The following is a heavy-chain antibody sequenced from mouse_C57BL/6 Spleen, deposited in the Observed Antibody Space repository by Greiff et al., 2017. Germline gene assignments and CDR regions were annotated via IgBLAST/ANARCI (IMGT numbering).Heavy chain of an antibody. Sequence: EVQLVESGGGLVKPGGSLKLSCAASGFTFSDYGMHWVRQAPEKGLEWVAYISCGSSTIYYADTVKGRFTISRDNAKNTLFLQMTSLRSEDTAMYYCARNWEYDDYYAMDYWGQGTSVTVSS. D-gene: IGHD4-1*01. CDR2: ISCGSSTI. J-gene: IGHJ4*01. CDR3: ARNWEYDDYYAMDY. V-gene: IGHV5-17*01. CDR1: GFTFSDYG.